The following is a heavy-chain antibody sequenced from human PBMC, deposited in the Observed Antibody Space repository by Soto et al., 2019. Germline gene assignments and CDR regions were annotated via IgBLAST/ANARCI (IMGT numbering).Heavy chain of an antibody. CDR2: IYYSGST. D-gene: IGHD3-10*01. V-gene: IGHV4-31*03. CDR3: ARGTMVRGVISGWFDP. Sequence: PSETLSLTCTASGGSISSGGYYWSWIRQHPGKGLEWIGYIYYSGSTYYNPSLKSRVTISVDTSKNQFSLKLSSVTAADTAVYYCARGTMVRGVISGWFDPWGQGTLVTVSS. J-gene: IGHJ5*02. CDR1: GGSISSGGYY.